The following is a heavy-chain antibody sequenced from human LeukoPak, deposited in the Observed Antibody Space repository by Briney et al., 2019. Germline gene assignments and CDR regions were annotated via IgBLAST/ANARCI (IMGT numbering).Heavy chain of an antibody. J-gene: IGHJ5*02. D-gene: IGHD2-2*02. CDR3: ARWSVVVPAAIRDSNWFDP. V-gene: IGHV4-34*01. CDR1: GGSFSGYY. CDR2: INHSGST. Sequence: SETLSLTCAVYGGSFSGYYWSWIRQPPGKGLEWIGEINHSGSTNYNPSLKSRVTISVDTSKNQFSLKLSSVTAADTALYYCARWSVVVPAAIRDSNWFDPWGQGTLVTVSS.